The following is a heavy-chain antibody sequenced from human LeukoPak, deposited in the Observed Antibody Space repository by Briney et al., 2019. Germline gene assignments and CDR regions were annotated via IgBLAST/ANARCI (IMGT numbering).Heavy chain of an antibody. CDR1: GYTFTGYY. CDR2: INPNSGGT. V-gene: IGHV1-2*02. J-gene: IGHJ4*02. Sequence: ASVKVSCKASGYTFTGYYMHWVRQAPGQGLEWMGWINPNSGGTNYAQKSQGRVTMTRDTSISTAYMELSRLRSDDTAVYYCARESRRSRNFDWLFTWGYWGQGTLVTVSS. D-gene: IGHD3-9*01. CDR3: ARESRRSRNFDWLFTWGY.